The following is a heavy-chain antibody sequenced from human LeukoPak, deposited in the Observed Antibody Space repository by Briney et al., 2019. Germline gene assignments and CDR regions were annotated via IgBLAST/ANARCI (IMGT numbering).Heavy chain of an antibody. V-gene: IGHV3-66*01. CDR2: IYSGGTT. Sequence: GGSPRLSCAASGFTVSSNYMSWVRQAPGKGLEWVSVIYSGGTTYYADSVKGRFTISRDNSKNTLYLQMNSPRVEDTAVYFCARDPAAGIDYWGQGTLVTVSS. D-gene: IGHD6-13*01. J-gene: IGHJ4*02. CDR1: GFTVSSNY. CDR3: ARDPAAGIDY.